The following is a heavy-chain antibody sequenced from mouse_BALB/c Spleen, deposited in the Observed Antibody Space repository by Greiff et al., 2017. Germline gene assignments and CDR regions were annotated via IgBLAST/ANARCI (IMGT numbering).Heavy chain of an antibody. CDR2: ISSGGST. CDR3: ARDPYDYDAMDY. Sequence: EVQLVESGGGLVKPGGSLKLSCAASGFTFSSYAMSWVRQTPEKRLEWVASISSGGSTYYPDSVKGRFTISRDNARNILYLQMSSLRSEDTAMHYCARDPYDYDAMDYWGQGTSVTVSS. V-gene: IGHV5-6-5*01. CDR1: GFTFSSYA. J-gene: IGHJ4*01.